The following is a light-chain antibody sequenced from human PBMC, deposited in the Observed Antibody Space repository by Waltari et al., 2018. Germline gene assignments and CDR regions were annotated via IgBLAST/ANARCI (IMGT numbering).Light chain of an antibody. CDR2: HAS. Sequence: EIVLTQSPGTVSLSPGDRATFSCWASQGVSTYLAWSQQKPGQAPRRLIFHASTRATGIPDRFSGSGSGTDFSLTISRLEPEDFAMYYCHQYVESPATFGQGTKVEIK. J-gene: IGKJ1*01. V-gene: IGKV3-20*01. CDR3: HQYVESPAT. CDR1: QGVSTY.